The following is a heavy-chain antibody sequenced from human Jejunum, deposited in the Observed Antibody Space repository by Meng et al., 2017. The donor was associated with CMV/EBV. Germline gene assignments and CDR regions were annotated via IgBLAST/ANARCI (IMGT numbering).Heavy chain of an antibody. Sequence: IQLVVFGGGVVQPWGSLRLCCAVSGISVTTNYRTWVRQTPRKGLEWVSVIYSGGDKTYYADSVKGRFTISRDSSRNTLYLQMTSLRAGDTALYYCARGAMSFESWGQGTLVTVSS. CDR3: ARGAMSFES. V-gene: IGHV3-66*01. J-gene: IGHJ5*01. CDR1: GISVTTNY. CDR2: IYSGGDKT.